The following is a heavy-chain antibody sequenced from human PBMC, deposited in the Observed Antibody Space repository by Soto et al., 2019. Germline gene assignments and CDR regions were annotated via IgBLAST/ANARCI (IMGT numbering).Heavy chain of an antibody. CDR1: GGTISGYY. J-gene: IGHJ5*02. CDR2: IYSSGST. V-gene: IGHV4-4*07. Sequence: SSETLSLTCTVTGGTISGYYWTWIRQSAGGGLEWIGRIYSSGSTNYNPSLKSRVTISLDTSMNHFSLRLSSVTAADTAAYYCARGQRFSDWFDPWGQGALVTVSS. CDR3: ARGQRFSDWFDP. D-gene: IGHD3-3*01.